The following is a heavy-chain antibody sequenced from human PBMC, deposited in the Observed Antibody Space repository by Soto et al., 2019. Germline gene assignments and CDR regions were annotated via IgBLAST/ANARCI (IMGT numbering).Heavy chain of an antibody. CDR1: GFTFDDYA. CDR2: ISWNSGSI. J-gene: IGHJ6*02. D-gene: IGHD3-22*01. CDR3: AKDMGGLLLTGGMDV. Sequence: EVQLVESGGGLVQPGRSLRLSCAASGFTFDDYAMHWVRQAPGKGLEWVSGISWNSGSIGYADSVKGRFTISRDNAKNSLYLQMNSLRAEDTALDYCAKDMGGLLLTGGMDVWGQGTTVTVSS. V-gene: IGHV3-9*01.